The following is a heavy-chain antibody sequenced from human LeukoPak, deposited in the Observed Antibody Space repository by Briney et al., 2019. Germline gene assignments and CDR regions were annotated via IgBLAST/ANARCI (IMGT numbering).Heavy chain of an antibody. CDR2: ISSSSSYI. J-gene: IGHJ4*02. CDR1: GFTFSSYS. V-gene: IGHV3-21*01. CDR3: ARADIVATIDY. D-gene: IGHD5-12*01. Sequence: GGSLRLSCAASGFTFSSYSMNWVRQAPGKGLEWVSSISSSSSYISYADSVKGRFTISRDSAKNSLYLQMNSLRAEDTAVYYCARADIVATIDYWGQGTLVTVSS.